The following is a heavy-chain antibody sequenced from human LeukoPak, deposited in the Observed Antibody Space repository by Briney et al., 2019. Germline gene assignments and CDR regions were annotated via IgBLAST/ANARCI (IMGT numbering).Heavy chain of an antibody. D-gene: IGHD3-3*01. CDR2: ISYDGSNK. CDR1: GFTVSSNY. Sequence: GGSLRLSCAASGFTVSSNYMSWVRQAPGKGLEWVAVISYDGSNKYYADSVKGRFTISRDNSKNTLYLQTNSLRAEDTAVYYCARADFGSGYYNYWGQGTLVTVSS. J-gene: IGHJ4*02. V-gene: IGHV3-30-3*01. CDR3: ARADFGSGYYNY.